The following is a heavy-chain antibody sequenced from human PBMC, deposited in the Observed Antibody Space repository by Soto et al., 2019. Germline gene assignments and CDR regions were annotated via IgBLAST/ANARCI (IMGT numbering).Heavy chain of an antibody. V-gene: IGHV3-33*01. Sequence: SLRLSCAASEFTFSRYGMHWVRQAPGKGLEWVAVIWYDGSNEDYADSVKGRFTISRDNSKNTLYLQMNSLRAEDTAVYYCTRDEVYGSGSYYGYWGQGTLVTVSS. CDR2: IWYDGSNE. CDR3: TRDEVYGSGSYYGY. D-gene: IGHD3-10*01. CDR1: EFTFSRYG. J-gene: IGHJ4*01.